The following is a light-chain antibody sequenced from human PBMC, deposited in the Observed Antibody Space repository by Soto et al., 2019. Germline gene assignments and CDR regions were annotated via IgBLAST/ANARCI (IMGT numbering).Light chain of an antibody. Sequence: QSVLTQPRSVSGSPGQSVTISCTGTGSDVDGYNYVSWYQQHPGKAPKPMIYYATKRPSGVPDRFSGAKSGSTASLTISGPQAEDEADYYCCSYAGSSTLLIGGGTKVTVL. J-gene: IGLJ2*01. CDR2: YAT. V-gene: IGLV2-11*01. CDR1: GSDVDGYNY. CDR3: CSYAGSSTLL.